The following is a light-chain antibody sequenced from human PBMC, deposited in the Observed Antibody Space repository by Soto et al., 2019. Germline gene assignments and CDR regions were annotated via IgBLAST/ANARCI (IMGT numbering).Light chain of an antibody. J-gene: IGLJ1*01. V-gene: IGLV2-8*01. CDR3: SSYADNNIYV. CDR1: SSDVGGYNL. Sequence: QSVLTQPPSASGSPGQSVTISCTGTSSDVGGYNLVSWYQQHPGKAPQLMIYEVNKRPSGVPDRFSGSKSGNTASLTVSGLQAEDEADYYCSSYADNNIYVFGTGTKVTVL. CDR2: EVN.